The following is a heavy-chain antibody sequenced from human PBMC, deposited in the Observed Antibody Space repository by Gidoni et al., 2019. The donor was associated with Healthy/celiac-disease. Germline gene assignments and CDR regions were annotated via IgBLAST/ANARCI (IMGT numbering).Heavy chain of an antibody. Sequence: QVQLVESGGGVVQPGRSLRLSCAASGFTFSSYGMHWVRQAPGKGLEWVAVISYDGSNKYYADSVKGRFTISRDNSKNTLYLQMNSLRAEDTAVYYCAKEPTYYDILTGYWGHIDYWGQGTLVTVSS. D-gene: IGHD3-9*01. J-gene: IGHJ4*02. CDR3: AKEPTYYDILTGYWGHIDY. V-gene: IGHV3-30*18. CDR2: ISYDGSNK. CDR1: GFTFSSYG.